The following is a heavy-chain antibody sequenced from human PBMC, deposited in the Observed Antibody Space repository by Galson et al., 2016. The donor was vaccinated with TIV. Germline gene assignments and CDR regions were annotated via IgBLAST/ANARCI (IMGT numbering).Heavy chain of an antibody. Sequence: SLRLSCAASGFTFRSYAMNWVRQSQSKGLEWVAFISYDGTNKYYADSVKGRFTVSRDNSKNTLYLQLNNVRPEDTAVYYCARVTMIRGTLDYWGQGTLVTVSS. CDR1: GFTFRSYA. CDR2: ISYDGTNK. V-gene: IGHV3-30*04. D-gene: IGHD3-10*01. J-gene: IGHJ4*02. CDR3: ARVTMIRGTLDY.